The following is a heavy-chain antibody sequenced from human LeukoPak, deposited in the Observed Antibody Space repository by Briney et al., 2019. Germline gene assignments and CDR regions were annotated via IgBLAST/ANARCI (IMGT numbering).Heavy chain of an antibody. V-gene: IGHV1-18*01. D-gene: IGHD3-22*01. CDR1: GYSFTSYG. CDR2: ISGYNYNT. CDR3: ARGKSVVTAPRHPFDY. J-gene: IGHJ4*02. Sequence: ASVKVSCKASGYSFTSYGISWVRQAPGQGLEWMGWISGYNYNTNYAQKFRGRVNMTTDTSTNTVDMELRSLRSDDTAVYYCARGKSVVTAPRHPFDYWGQGTLVTVSS.